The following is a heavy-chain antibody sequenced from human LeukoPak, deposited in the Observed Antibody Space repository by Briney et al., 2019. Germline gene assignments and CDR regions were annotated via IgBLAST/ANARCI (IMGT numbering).Heavy chain of an antibody. J-gene: IGHJ4*02. CDR1: GGSISSYY. CDR2: IYYSGST. CDR3: ATQFYTITIFGVVTLYYFDY. D-gene: IGHD3-3*01. Sequence: SETLSLTCTVSGGSISSYYWGWIRQPPGKGLEWIGSIYYSGSTYYNPSLKSRVTISVDTSKNQFSLKLSSVTAADTAVYYCATQFYTITIFGVVTLYYFDYWGQGTLVTVSS. V-gene: IGHV4-39*01.